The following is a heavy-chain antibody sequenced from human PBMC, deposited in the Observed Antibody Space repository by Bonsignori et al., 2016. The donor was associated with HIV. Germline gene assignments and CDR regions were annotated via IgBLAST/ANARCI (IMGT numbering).Heavy chain of an antibody. V-gene: IGHV1-69*10. Sequence: WVRQAPGQGLEWMGGIIPILGIANYAQKFQGRVTITADESTSTAYMELSSLRSEDTAVYYCARVGAKMATIAFPLWYWGQGTLVTVSS. CDR3: ARVGAKMATIAFPLWY. CDR2: IIPILGIA. D-gene: IGHD5-24*01. J-gene: IGHJ4*02.